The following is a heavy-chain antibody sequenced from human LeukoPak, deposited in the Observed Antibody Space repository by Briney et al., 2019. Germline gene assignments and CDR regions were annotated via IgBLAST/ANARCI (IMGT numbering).Heavy chain of an antibody. CDR1: GGSINSHY. CDR3: ARRDSGWQYFDY. J-gene: IGHJ4*02. D-gene: IGHD5-12*01. Sequence: PAETLSHPRAVSGGSINSHYWSWIRQPPGKGLEWIGDIYYKGRNNYNPSLKSRVTISVDTSKNHLSLDLTSVLAADAAMYYCARRDSGWQYFDYWGQG. CDR2: IYYKGRN. V-gene: IGHV4-59*08.